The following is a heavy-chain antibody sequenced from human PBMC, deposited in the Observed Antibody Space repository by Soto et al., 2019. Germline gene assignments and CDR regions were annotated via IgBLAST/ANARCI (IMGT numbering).Heavy chain of an antibody. CDR3: ATVGDNWNYVDH. D-gene: IGHD1-20*01. V-gene: IGHV4-31*03. CDR2: IYYTGST. CDR1: GGSISSGGYY. J-gene: IGHJ4*02. Sequence: PSETLSLTCTVSGGSISSGGYYWSWIRQHPEKGLEWIGYIYYTGSTYYNPSLKSRVTMSVDTSKNQFSLKLSSVTAADTAVYYCATVGDNWNYVDHWGQGTLVTVSS.